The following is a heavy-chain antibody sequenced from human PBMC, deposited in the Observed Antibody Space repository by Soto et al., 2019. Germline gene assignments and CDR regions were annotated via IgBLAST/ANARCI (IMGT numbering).Heavy chain of an antibody. CDR2: FDPEDGET. CDR3: ATAPSQQWELLVY. D-gene: IGHD1-26*01. CDR1: GYTLTELS. Sequence: SVKVSCKVSGYTLTELSMHWVRQAPGKGLEWMGGFDPEDGETIYAQKFQGRVTMTEDTSTDTAYMELSSLRSEDTAVYYCATAPSQQWELLVYWGQGTLVTVSS. J-gene: IGHJ4*02. V-gene: IGHV1-24*01.